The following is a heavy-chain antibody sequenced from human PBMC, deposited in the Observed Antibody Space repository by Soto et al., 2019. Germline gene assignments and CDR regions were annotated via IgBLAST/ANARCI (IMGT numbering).Heavy chain of an antibody. Sequence: QVQLVQSGAEVKKPGASVKVSCKVSGYTLTELSMHWVRQAPGKGLEWMGGCDPEDGETIYAQKFQGRVTITEDTSTDTAYMELSSLRSEDTAVYYCATWLGITDNWFDPWGQGTLVTVSS. V-gene: IGHV1-24*01. CDR3: ATWLGITDNWFDP. J-gene: IGHJ5*02. CDR1: GYTLTELS. D-gene: IGHD1-20*01. CDR2: CDPEDGET.